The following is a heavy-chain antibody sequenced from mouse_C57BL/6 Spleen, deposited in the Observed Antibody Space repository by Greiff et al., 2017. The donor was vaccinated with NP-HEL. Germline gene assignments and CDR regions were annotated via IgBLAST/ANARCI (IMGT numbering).Heavy chain of an antibody. D-gene: IGHD2-3*01. CDR2: IDPSDSYT. V-gene: IGHV1-69*01. J-gene: IGHJ3*01. Sequence: QVQLQQPGAELVMPGASVKLSCKASGYTFTSYWMHWVQQRPGQGLEWIGEIDPSDSYTNYNQKFKGKSTLTVDKSSSTAYMQLSSLTSEDSAVYYCARGRDDGYWGFAYWGQGTLVTVSA. CDR1: GYTFTSYW. CDR3: ARGRDDGYWGFAY.